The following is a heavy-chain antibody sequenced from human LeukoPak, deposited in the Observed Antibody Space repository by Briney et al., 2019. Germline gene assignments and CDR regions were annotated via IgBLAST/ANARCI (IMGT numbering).Heavy chain of an antibody. V-gene: IGHV5-51*01. J-gene: IGHJ4*02. CDR3: ARHPGQDGQQLVN. D-gene: IGHD6-13*01. CDR2: IYPGDSDT. CDR1: GYSFTSYW. Sequence: GESLKISCXGSGYSFTSYWIGWVRQMPGKGLEWMGIIYPGDSDTRYSPSFQGQVTISADKSISTAYLQWSSLKASDTAMYYCARHPGQDGQQLVNWGQGTLVTVSS.